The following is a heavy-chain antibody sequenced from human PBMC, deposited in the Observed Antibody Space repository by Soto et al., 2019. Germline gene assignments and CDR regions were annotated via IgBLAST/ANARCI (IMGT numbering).Heavy chain of an antibody. D-gene: IGHD5-18*01. CDR3: ARFEDTAMVNYYYYGMDV. V-gene: IGHV1-18*01. CDR2: ISAYNGNT. J-gene: IGHJ6*02. CDR1: GYTFNSYG. Sequence: ASVKVSCKASGYTFNSYGISWVRQAPGQGLEWMGWISAYNGNTNYAQKLQGRVTMTTDTSTSTAYMELRSLRSDDTAVYYCARFEDTAMVNYYYYGMDVWGQGTTVTVSS.